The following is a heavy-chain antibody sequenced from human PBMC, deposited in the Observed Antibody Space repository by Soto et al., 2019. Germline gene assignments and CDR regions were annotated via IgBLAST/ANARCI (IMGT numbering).Heavy chain of an antibody. D-gene: IGHD3-10*01. CDR1: GFTFSSYS. CDR3: ARAGVNPYYYYYMDV. J-gene: IGHJ6*03. V-gene: IGHV3-48*01. CDR2: ISSSSSTI. Sequence: KLSCAASGFTFSSYSMNWVRQAPGKGLEWVSYISSSSSTIYYADSVKGRFTISRDNAKNSLYLQMNSLRAEDTAVYYCARAGVNPYYYYYMDVWGKGTTVTVSS.